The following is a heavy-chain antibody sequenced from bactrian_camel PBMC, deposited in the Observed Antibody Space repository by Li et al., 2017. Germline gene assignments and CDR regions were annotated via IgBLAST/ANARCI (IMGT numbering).Heavy chain of an antibody. D-gene: IGHD1*01. Sequence: HVQLVESGGGSVQAGGSLRLSCASSGSIYDTMCMGWFRQAPGKEREAVAAHYTGTATTYVADSVKGRFAISQDNTKNVLYLQMNSLQPEDTAMYYCAADCELRYGHFDFEIGSRGQGTGDPG. J-gene: IGHJ4*01. CDR3: AADCELRYGHFDFEIGSRG. CDR1: GSIYDTMC. V-gene: IGHV3S54*01. CDR2: HYTGTATT.